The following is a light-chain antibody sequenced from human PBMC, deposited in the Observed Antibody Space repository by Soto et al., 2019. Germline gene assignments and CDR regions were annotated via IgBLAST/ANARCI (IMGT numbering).Light chain of an antibody. CDR1: ISDVGSYNY. V-gene: IGLV2-14*01. CDR3: SSYTISSTWV. J-gene: IGLJ3*02. Sequence: QSALTQPASVSGSPGQSITISCTGTISDVGSYNYVSWYQQHPGKAPKLMIYEVSNRPPGVSHRFSGSKSGNTASLTISALQAEDEADYLCSSYTISSTWVFGGGTQLTVL. CDR2: EVS.